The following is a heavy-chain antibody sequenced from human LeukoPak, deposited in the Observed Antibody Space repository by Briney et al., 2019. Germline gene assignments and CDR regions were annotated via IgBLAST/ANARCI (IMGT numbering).Heavy chain of an antibody. J-gene: IGHJ5*02. CDR2: ISAYNGNT. CDR3: ARDYLAVPTTVTWNWFDP. Sequence: ASVKVSCKASGYTFTSYGISWVRQAPGQGLEWMGWISAYNGNTNYAQKLQGRVTMTTDTSTSTAYMELRSLRSDDTAVYYCARDYLAVPTTVTWNWFDPWGQGTLVTVSS. CDR1: GYTFTSYG. V-gene: IGHV1-18*01. D-gene: IGHD4-17*01.